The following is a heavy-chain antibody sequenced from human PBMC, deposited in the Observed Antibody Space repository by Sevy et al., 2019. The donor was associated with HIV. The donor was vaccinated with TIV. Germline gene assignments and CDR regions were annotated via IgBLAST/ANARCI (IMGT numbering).Heavy chain of an antibody. CDR2: IIPIFGTA. Sequence: ASVKVSCKASGGTFSSYAISWVRQAPGQGLEWMGGIIPIFGTANYAQKFQGRVTITADESTSTAYMELSSLRSEDTAVYYCAGRGQLVQPYYYYGMDVWGQGTTVTVSS. CDR3: AGRGQLVQPYYYYGMDV. J-gene: IGHJ6*02. D-gene: IGHD6-6*01. CDR1: GGTFSSYA. V-gene: IGHV1-69*13.